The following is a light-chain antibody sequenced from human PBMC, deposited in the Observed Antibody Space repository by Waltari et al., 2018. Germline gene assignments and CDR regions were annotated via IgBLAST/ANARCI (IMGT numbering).Light chain of an antibody. J-gene: IGLJ2*01. CDR3: SSYTSRSNVV. V-gene: IGLV2-14*01. CDR1: SNDVGGYNY. Sequence: QSALPHPASVSGSPGQSITISCTGTSNDVGGYNYVSWYQQDPGKAPKLMIYNVSNRPSGVSKRFSGSKSGNTASLTISELQAEDEADYYCSSYTSRSNVVFGGGTKLTVL. CDR2: NVS.